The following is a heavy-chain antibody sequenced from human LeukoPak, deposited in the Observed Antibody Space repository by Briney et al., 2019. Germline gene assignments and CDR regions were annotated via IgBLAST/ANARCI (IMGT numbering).Heavy chain of an antibody. D-gene: IGHD6-13*01. CDR1: GFTFSSYS. J-gene: IGHJ3*02. Sequence: GGSLILSCAASGFTFSSYSVNWVRPAPGKGLEWVSSISSSSSYIYYADSVKGRFTISRDNAKNSLYLQMNSLRAEDTAVYYCARLGRQQREIDAFDIWGQGTMVTVSS. CDR2: ISSSSSYI. CDR3: ARLGRQQREIDAFDI. V-gene: IGHV3-21*01.